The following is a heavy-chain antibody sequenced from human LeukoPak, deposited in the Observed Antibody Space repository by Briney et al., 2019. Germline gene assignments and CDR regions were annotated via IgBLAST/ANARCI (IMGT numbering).Heavy chain of an antibody. Sequence: ASVKVSCKASGYTFTGYYMHWVRQAPGQGLEWMGWINPNSGGTNYAQKFQGRVTMTRDTSISTAYMELSRLRSDDTAVYYCARVDTPRALYDYWGPGTLVTVSS. V-gene: IGHV1-2*02. J-gene: IGHJ4*02. CDR1: GYTFTGYY. D-gene: IGHD5-18*01. CDR2: INPNSGGT. CDR3: ARVDTPRALYDY.